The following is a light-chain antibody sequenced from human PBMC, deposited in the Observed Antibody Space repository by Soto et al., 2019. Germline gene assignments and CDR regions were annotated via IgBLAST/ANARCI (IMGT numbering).Light chain of an antibody. CDR1: QSFSSN. CDR2: GAS. CDR3: QQYASSPRT. J-gene: IGKJ1*01. V-gene: IGKV3-20*01. Sequence: EIGIAPCPESLYVSLGEIASPSRRAIQSFSSNLAWYQQKPGQAPRLLIYGASTRATGIPDRFSGSGSGTEFTLTISRLEPEDFAVFYCQQYASSPRTFGQGTKVDIK.